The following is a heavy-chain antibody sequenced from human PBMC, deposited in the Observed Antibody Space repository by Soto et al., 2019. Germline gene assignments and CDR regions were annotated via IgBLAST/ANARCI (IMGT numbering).Heavy chain of an antibody. CDR3: ATGPAAYCFTPSCYSYFQH. CDR1: GGTFSSYP. CDR2: IIPVLGIA. Sequence: ASVKVSCKASGGTFSSYPISWVRQAPGQGLEWMGRIIPVLGIANYAQKFQGRVTITADKSTSTAYMELTSLRSEDTAVYYCATGPAAYCFTPSCYSYFQHWAQGTLVTVSS. D-gene: IGHD2-2*01. J-gene: IGHJ1*01. V-gene: IGHV1-69*04.